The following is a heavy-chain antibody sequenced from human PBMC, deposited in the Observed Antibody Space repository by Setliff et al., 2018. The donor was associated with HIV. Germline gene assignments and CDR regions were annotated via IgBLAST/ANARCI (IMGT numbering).Heavy chain of an antibody. CDR1: GGSIGSYH. Sequence: PSETLSLTCNVSGGSIGSYHWAWIRQSPGKGLEYIGNIRHSGYTNYNPSLKSRLNMSVDTSNYQISLKLTAVTAADTAVYYCAREFSERSPNPDHYYYYMDVWGKGTTVTGS. CDR3: AREFSERSPNPDHYYYYMDV. J-gene: IGHJ6*03. CDR2: IRHSGYT. V-gene: IGHV4-59*01. D-gene: IGHD6-19*01.